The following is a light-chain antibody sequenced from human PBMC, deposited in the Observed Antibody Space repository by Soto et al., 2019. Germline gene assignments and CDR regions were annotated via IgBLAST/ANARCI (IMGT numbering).Light chain of an antibody. Sequence: EIVLTQSPDTLSLSPGDTATLSCRASQSVASYLAWYQQKPGQPPRLLVYHASNRATGIPARFSGSGSGTHFTLTISSLEPDDLAVYYCQHRADWPRGSFGQGTKLEIK. CDR2: HAS. J-gene: IGKJ2*01. CDR1: QSVASY. CDR3: QHRADWPRGS. V-gene: IGKV3-11*01.